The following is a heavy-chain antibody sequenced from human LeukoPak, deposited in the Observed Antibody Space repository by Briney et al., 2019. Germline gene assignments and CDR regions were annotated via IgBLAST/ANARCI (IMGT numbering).Heavy chain of an antibody. CDR1: GITFSDHS. Sequence: GGSLRLSCVDSGITFSDHSMNWVRQAPGKGLEWVAVISFDGGHRYYADSVKGRFTISRDNSKNTLYLQMNSLRPEDTALYYCARPRTIAAAGIFGAFDYWGQGTLVTVSS. CDR2: ISFDGGHR. J-gene: IGHJ4*02. CDR3: ARPRTIAAAGIFGAFDY. D-gene: IGHD6-13*01. V-gene: IGHV3-30-3*01.